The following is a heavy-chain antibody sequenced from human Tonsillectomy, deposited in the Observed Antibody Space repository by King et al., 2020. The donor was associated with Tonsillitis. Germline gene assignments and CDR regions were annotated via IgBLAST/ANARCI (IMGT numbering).Heavy chain of an antibody. CDR3: AKDMTPAVFDP. J-gene: IGHJ5*02. D-gene: IGHD4-17*01. CDR1: GFIFSSYG. V-gene: IGHV3-30*02. CDR2: IRYDGSNE. Sequence: VQLVESGGGVVQPGGSLRLSCAASGFIFSSYGMHWVRQAPGKGLEWVASIRYDGSNEYYAESVKGRFTISRDNSKNTLWLQMNSLRAEDTALYYCAKDMTPAVFDPWGQGTLVTVS.